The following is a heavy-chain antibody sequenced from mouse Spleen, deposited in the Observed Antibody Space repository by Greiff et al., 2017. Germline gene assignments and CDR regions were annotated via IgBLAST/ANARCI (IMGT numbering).Heavy chain of an antibody. J-gene: IGHJ2*01. V-gene: IGHV5-16*01. CDR2: INYDGSST. Sequence: EVHLVESEGGLVQPGSSMKLSCTASGFTFSDYYMAWVRQVPEKGLEWVANINYDGSSTYYLDSLKSRFIISRDNAKNILYLQMSSLKSEDTATYYCARDDPSTGSFDYWGQGTTLTVSS. D-gene: IGHD4-1*02. CDR3: ARDDPSTGSFDY. CDR1: GFTFSDYY.